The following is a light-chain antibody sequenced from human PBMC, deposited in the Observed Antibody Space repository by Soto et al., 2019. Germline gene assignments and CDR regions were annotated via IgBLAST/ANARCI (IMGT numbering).Light chain of an antibody. J-gene: IGKJ4*02. CDR1: QRISSW. V-gene: IGKV1-5*03. CDR3: QQYNRYPLT. Sequence: DIQMTQSPSTLSASVGDRVTITCRASQRISSWLAWCQQKPGKAPKFLIYKASTLESGLPSRCSGSGSGTALTLTISSLQPDDFAPGYGQQYNRYPLTGGGGTRVEIK. CDR2: KAS.